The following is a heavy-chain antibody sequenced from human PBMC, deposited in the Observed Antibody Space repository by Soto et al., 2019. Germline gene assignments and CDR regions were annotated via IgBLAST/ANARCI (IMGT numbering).Heavy chain of an antibody. CDR1: GGSISSYY. V-gene: IGHV4-59*01. D-gene: IGHD6-6*01. J-gene: IGHJ4*02. CDR3: ARGYSSSSPSDY. Sequence: PSETLSLTCTVSGGSISSYYWSWIRQPPGKGLEWIGYIYYSGSTNYNPSLKSRVTISVDTSKNRFSLKLSSVTAADTAVYYCARGYSSSSPSDYWRQGTLVTVSS. CDR2: IYYSGST.